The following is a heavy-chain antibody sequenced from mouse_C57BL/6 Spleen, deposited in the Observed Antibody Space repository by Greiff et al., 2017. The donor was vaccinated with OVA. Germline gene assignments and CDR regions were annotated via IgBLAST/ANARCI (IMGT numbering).Heavy chain of an antibody. D-gene: IGHD2-3*01. Sequence: EVKLQESGPELVKPGASVKISCKASGYSFTGYYMNWVKQSPEKSLEWIGEINPSTGGTTYNQKFKAKATLTVDKSSSTAYMQLKSLTSEDSAVYYCARYEEAMDYWGQGTSVTVSS. CDR1: GYSFTGYY. CDR2: INPSTGGT. J-gene: IGHJ4*01. V-gene: IGHV1-42*01. CDR3: ARYEEAMDY.